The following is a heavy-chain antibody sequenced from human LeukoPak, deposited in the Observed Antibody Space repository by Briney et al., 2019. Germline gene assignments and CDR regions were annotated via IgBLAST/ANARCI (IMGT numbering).Heavy chain of an antibody. D-gene: IGHD3-10*01. CDR1: GFTFNSYT. CDR2: ISNRGNYI. Sequence: PGGSLRLSCAASGFTFNSYTMSWVRAAPGKGLEWVSSISNRGNYIYHADSVKGRFTISRDDAQNSVYLQMNSLKDEDTAVYYCARSRSSSPYDKNLSVWGQGTLVIVSS. J-gene: IGHJ4*02. V-gene: IGHV3-21*01. CDR3: ARSRSSSPYDKNLSV.